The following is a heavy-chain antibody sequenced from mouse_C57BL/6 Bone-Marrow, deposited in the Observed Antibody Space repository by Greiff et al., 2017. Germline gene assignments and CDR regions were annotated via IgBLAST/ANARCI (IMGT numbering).Heavy chain of an antibody. J-gene: IGHJ4*01. CDR1: GFSFTSYG. CDR2: IWSGGST. V-gene: IGHV2-4*01. CDR3: AKPLTGTGDYAMDY. D-gene: IGHD4-1*01. Sequence: VQLQQSGPGLVQPSQSLSITCTVSGFSFTSYGVHWVRQPPGKGLEWLGVIWSGGSTDYNAAFISRLSISKDNSKSQVFFKMNSLQADDTAIYYCAKPLTGTGDYAMDYWGQGTSVTVSS.